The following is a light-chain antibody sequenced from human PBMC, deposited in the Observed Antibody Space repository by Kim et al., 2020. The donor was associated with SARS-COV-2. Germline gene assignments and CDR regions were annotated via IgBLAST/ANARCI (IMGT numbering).Light chain of an antibody. CDR3: QVWDSSSDHRVV. J-gene: IGLJ2*01. Sequence: PGKAAKISCGGNSIGSKSLHWYQQKSGQAPVLVIYYDSDRPSGIPERFSGSNSGNTATLTISRVEAGDEADYYCQVWDSSSDHRVVFGGGTQLIVL. CDR2: YDS. CDR1: SIGSKS. V-gene: IGLV3-21*04.